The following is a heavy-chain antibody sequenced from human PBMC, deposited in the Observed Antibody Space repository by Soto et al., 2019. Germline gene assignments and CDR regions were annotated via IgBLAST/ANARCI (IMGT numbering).Heavy chain of an antibody. J-gene: IGHJ4*02. V-gene: IGHV1-69*08. Sequence: QVQLVQSGAEVKKPGFSVTFSCQASAGTFNTYTISWVRQAPVHGLEWMGRIISMLGVANYAPNFQDRVTTTADNYTTTSFMELSSLTSDDTAFYYGARDCAGYCSGKICYSHDYWGKGTLVTVSS. CDR1: AGTFNTYT. CDR3: ARDCAGYCSGKICYSHDY. D-gene: IGHD2-15*01. CDR2: IISMLGVA.